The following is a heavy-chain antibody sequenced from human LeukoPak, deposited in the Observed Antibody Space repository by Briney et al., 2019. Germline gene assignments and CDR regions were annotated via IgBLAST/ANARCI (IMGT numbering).Heavy chain of an antibody. CDR2: ISGSGGST. V-gene: IGHV3-23*01. D-gene: IGHD3-22*01. J-gene: IGHJ4*02. CDR1: GFTFSSFA. Sequence: PGGSLRLSCAASGFTFSSFAMNWVRQAPGKRLEWVSAISGSGGSTYYADSVTGRFTISRDNSKNTLNLQMNSLRAEDTAIYYCAKDPGSIYYYDSSGFYWGQGTLVTVSS. CDR3: AKDPGSIYYYDSSGFY.